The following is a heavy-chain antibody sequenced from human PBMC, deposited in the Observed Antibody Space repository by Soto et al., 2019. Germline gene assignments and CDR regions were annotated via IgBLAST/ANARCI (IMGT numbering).Heavy chain of an antibody. CDR1: GFTFSSYG. Sequence: QVQLVESWGGVVQPGRSLRLSCAASGFTFSSYGMHWVRQAPGKGLERVAVIWYDGSNKYYADSVKGRFTIYRDNSKNMVFLQMNSLRAEDTAVYYCARDLGLYCGGDCSPDYWGQGTLVTVSS. CDR3: ARDLGLYCGGDCSPDY. D-gene: IGHD2-21*02. CDR2: IWYDGSNK. J-gene: IGHJ4*02. V-gene: IGHV3-33*01.